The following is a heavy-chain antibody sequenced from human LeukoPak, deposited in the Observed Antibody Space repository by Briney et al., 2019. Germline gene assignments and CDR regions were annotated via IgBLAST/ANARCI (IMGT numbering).Heavy chain of an antibody. V-gene: IGHV1-69*01. CDR1: GGTFSSYA. CDR2: IIPIFGTA. Sequence: ASVKVSCKASGGTFSSYAISWVRQAPGQGLEWMGGIIPIFGTANYAQKFLGRVTITADESTSTAYMELSSLRSEDTAVYYCQTRDGYNLDYWGQGTLVTVSS. CDR3: QTRDGYNLDY. D-gene: IGHD5-24*01. J-gene: IGHJ4*02.